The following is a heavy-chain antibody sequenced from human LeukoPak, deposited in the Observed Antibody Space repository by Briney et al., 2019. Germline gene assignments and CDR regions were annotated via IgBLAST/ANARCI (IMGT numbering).Heavy chain of an antibody. J-gene: IGHJ4*02. CDR3: ARSYYDILTGQPYYFDY. D-gene: IGHD3-9*01. Sequence: GGSLRLSCAASGFTLSSYSMNWVRQAPGKGLEWVSCISSSSTYIYYAHSVKGRFTISRDNAKNSLHLQMDSLRVKDTAVYYCARSYYDILTGQPYYFDYWGQGALVTVSS. CDR2: ISSSSTYI. V-gene: IGHV3-21*01. CDR1: GFTLSSYS.